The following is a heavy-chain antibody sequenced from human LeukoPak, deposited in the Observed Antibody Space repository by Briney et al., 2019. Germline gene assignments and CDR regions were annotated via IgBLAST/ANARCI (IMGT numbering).Heavy chain of an antibody. D-gene: IGHD3-22*01. CDR1: GFTFSSYA. CDR3: ASSFYDRTTYYFDY. CDR2: ISYDGSNK. V-gene: IGHV3-30*04. J-gene: IGHJ4*02. Sequence: PGGSLRLSCAASGFTFSSYAMHWVRQAPGKGLEWVAVISYDGSNKYYADSVKGRFTISRDNSKNTLYLQMNSLRAEDTAVYCCASSFYDRTTYYFDYWGQGTLVTVSS.